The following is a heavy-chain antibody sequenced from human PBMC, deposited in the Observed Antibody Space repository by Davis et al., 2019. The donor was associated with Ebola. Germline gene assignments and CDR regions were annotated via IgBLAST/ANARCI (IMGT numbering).Heavy chain of an antibody. Sequence: PGGSLRLSCAASGFTFSSYWMSWVRQAPGKGLEWVANIKQDGSEKYYVDSVKGRFTISRDNAKNSLYLQMNSLRAEDTAVYYCARAIVVVPAATYYFDYWGQGTLVTVSS. J-gene: IGHJ4*02. CDR3: ARAIVVVPAATYYFDY. V-gene: IGHV3-7*01. CDR2: IKQDGSEK. CDR1: GFTFSSYW. D-gene: IGHD2-2*01.